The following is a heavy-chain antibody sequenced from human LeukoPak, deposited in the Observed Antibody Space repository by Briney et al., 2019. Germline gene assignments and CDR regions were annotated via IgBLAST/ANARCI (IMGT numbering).Heavy chain of an antibody. Sequence: KPSETLSLTCTVSGGSISSYYWSWIRQPPGKGLEWIGYIYYSGSTNYNPSLKSRVTISADTSKNQFSLKLSSVTAADTAVYYCARAYSSGWSLALLFYFDYWGQGTLVTVSS. CDR2: IYYSGST. V-gene: IGHV4-59*01. CDR3: ARAYSSGWSLALLFYFDY. D-gene: IGHD6-19*01. J-gene: IGHJ4*02. CDR1: GGSISSYY.